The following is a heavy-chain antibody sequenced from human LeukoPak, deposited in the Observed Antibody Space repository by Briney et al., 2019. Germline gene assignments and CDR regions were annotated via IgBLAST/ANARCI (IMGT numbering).Heavy chain of an antibody. J-gene: IGHJ4*02. CDR2: INHSGST. V-gene: IGHV4-34*01. CDR3: ARGGYVWYFDY. D-gene: IGHD3-16*01. CDR1: GVSFSGYY. Sequence: SETLSLTCAVYGVSFSGYYWSWIRQPPGKGLEWIGEINHSGSTNYNPSLKSRVTISVDTSKNQFSLKLSSVTAADTAVYYCARGGYVWYFDYWGQGTLVTVSS.